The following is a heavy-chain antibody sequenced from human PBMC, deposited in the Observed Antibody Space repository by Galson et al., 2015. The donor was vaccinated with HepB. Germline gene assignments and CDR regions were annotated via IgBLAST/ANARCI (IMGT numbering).Heavy chain of an antibody. D-gene: IGHD3-10*01. CDR3: ARGNELWFGELFHRGNWFDP. CDR2: IYYSGST. Sequence: ETLSLTCTVSGGSISSYYWSWIRQPPGKGLEWIGCIYYSGSTNYNPSFKSRVTISVDTSKNQFSLKLSSVTAAGTAVYYCARGNELWFGELFHRGNWFDPWGQGTLVTVSS. V-gene: IGHV4-59*01. J-gene: IGHJ5*02. CDR1: GGSISSYY.